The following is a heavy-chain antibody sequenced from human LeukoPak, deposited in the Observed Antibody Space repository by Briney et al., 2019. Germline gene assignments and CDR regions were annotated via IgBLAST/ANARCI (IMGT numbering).Heavy chain of an antibody. Sequence: GGSLRLSCAASGFTVSSNYMSWVRQAPGKGLEWVSAISGSGGSTYYADSVKGRFTISRDNSKNTLYLQMNSLRAEDTAVYYCAKDRGSSWLSYYFDYWGQGTLVTVSS. J-gene: IGHJ4*02. V-gene: IGHV3-23*01. CDR2: ISGSGGST. CDR3: AKDRGSSWLSYYFDY. CDR1: GFTVSSNY. D-gene: IGHD6-13*01.